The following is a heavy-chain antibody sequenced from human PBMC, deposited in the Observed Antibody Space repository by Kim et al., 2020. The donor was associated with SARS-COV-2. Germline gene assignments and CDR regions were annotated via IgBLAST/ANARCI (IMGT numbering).Heavy chain of an antibody. J-gene: IGHJ3*02. Sequence: GRFTISRDNSKNTLYLQMNSLRAEDTAVYYCARDPSKYSYGYEAHDAFDIWGQGTMVTVSS. D-gene: IGHD5-18*01. CDR3: ARDPSKYSYGYEAHDAFDI. V-gene: IGHV3-30*01.